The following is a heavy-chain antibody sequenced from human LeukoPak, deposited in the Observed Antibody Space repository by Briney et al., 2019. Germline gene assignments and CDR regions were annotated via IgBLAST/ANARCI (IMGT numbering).Heavy chain of an antibody. CDR1: GFTFSSYA. J-gene: IGHJ3*02. CDR2: ISGSGGST. Sequence: GGSLRLSCAASGFTFSSYAMSWVRQAPGKGLEWVSAISGSGGSTYYADSVRGRFTISRDNSKNTLYLQMNSLRAEDTAVYYCAKLKAPVLSAFDIWGQGTMVTVSS. D-gene: IGHD1-14*01. CDR3: AKLKAPVLSAFDI. V-gene: IGHV3-23*01.